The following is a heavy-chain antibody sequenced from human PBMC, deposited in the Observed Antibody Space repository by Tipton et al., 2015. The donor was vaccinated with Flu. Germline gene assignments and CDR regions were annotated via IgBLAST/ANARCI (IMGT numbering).Heavy chain of an antibody. CDR3: ARERTVMPRGAFDY. J-gene: IGHJ4*02. Sequence: QMQLVQSGAEVQKPGASVKVSCKASGYTFTTYFIHWVRQAPGQGLEWMGIISPSGGTTSYAQRFQGRVTMTRDTSTSTIYMELSSLRSEDTAVYYCARERTVMPRGAFDYWGQGTLVTVSS. V-gene: IGHV1-46*01. CDR2: ISPSGGTT. CDR1: GYTFTTYF. D-gene: IGHD3-16*01.